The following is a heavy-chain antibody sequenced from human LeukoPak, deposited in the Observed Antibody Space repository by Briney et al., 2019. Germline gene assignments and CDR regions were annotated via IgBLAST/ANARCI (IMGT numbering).Heavy chain of an antibody. V-gene: IGHV1-2*02. CDR2: INPNSGGT. CDR3: ARAHCSSTSCYGWYYYYYMDV. Sequence: GASVKVSCKASGYTFTGYYMHWVRQAPGQGLEWMGWINPNSGGTNYSQKFQGRVTMTRDTSISTAYMELSRLGSDDTAVYYCARAHCSSTSCYGWYYYYYMDVWGKGTTVTVSS. J-gene: IGHJ6*03. CDR1: GYTFTGYY. D-gene: IGHD2-2*01.